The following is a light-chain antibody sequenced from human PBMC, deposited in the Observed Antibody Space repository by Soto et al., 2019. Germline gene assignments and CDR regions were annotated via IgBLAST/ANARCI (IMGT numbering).Light chain of an antibody. V-gene: IGLV1-44*01. J-gene: IGLJ1*01. CDR3: AACDDSLNGYV. CDR2: SNN. Sequence: QSALTQPPSASGTPGQMVTISCSGSSSNIGSNTVNWYQQLPGTAPKLLIYSNNQRPSGVPDRVSGSKSGTSASLAISGLQSEDEADYYCAACDDSLNGYVFGTGTKVTVL. CDR1: SSNIGSNT.